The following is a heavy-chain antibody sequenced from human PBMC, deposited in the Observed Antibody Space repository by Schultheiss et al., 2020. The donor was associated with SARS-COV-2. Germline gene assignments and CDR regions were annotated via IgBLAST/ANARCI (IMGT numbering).Heavy chain of an antibody. CDR3: ARGGKTYYYGSGSYYYYYYGMDV. Sequence: ASVKVSCKASGYTFTSYGISWVRQAPGQGLEWMGIINPSGGSTSYAQKFQGRVTMTRNTSISTAYMELSSLRSEDTAVYYCARGGKTYYYGSGSYYYYYYGMDVWGQGTTVTVSS. J-gene: IGHJ6*02. D-gene: IGHD3-10*01. CDR2: INPSGGST. CDR1: GYTFTSYG. V-gene: IGHV1-8*02.